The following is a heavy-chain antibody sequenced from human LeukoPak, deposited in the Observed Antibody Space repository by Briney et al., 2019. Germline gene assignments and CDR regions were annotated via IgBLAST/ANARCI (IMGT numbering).Heavy chain of an antibody. V-gene: IGHV3-49*04. CDR2: IRSKAFGGTT. Sequence: GGSLRLSCTASGFTFGDYAMSWVRQAPGKGLEWVGFIRSKAFGGTTEYAASVKGRLTISRDDSKSIAYLQMNSLKTEDTAVYYCTRGYNWNYGYFDNWGQGTLVTVSS. CDR3: TRGYNWNYGYFDN. CDR1: GFTFGDYA. J-gene: IGHJ4*02. D-gene: IGHD1-7*01.